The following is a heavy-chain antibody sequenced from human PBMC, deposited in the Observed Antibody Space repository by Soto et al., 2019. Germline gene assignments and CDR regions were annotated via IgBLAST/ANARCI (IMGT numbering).Heavy chain of an antibody. CDR2: ISWNSGSI. CDR3: AKYVYGDYVLVAFDI. D-gene: IGHD4-17*01. J-gene: IGHJ3*02. Sequence: EVQLVESGGGLVQPGRSLRLSCAASGFTFDDYAMPWVRHAPGKGLEWVSGISWNSGSIGYADSVKGRFTISRDNAKNSLYLQMNSLRAEDTALYYCAKYVYGDYVLVAFDIWGQGTMVTGSS. CDR1: GFTFDDYA. V-gene: IGHV3-9*01.